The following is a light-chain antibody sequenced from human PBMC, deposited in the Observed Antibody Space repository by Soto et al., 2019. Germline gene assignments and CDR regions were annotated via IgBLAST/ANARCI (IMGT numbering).Light chain of an antibody. CDR3: QQYNNWPPWT. V-gene: IGKV3-15*01. CDR2: GAS. Sequence: EIVLTQSPGTLSLSPGDRATLSCRASQSVSSTHLAWYQHKPGQAPRLLIYGASTRATGIPARFSGSGSGTEFTLTISSLQSEDFAVYYCQQYNNWPPWTFGQGTKVDI. CDR1: QSVSSTH. J-gene: IGKJ1*01.